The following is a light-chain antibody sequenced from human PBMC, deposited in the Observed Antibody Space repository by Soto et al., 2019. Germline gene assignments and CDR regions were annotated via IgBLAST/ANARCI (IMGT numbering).Light chain of an antibody. V-gene: IGKV1-39*01. CDR3: QQSYSTPRWT. J-gene: IGKJ1*01. CDR2: AAS. CDR1: QSISSY. Sequence: DIPMTQSPSSLSASVGDRVTITCRASQSISSYLNWYQQKPGKAPKLMIYAASNLQSGVPSRFSGGGSGTDFTLTISSLQPEDFATYYCQQSYSTPRWTFGQGTKVEIK.